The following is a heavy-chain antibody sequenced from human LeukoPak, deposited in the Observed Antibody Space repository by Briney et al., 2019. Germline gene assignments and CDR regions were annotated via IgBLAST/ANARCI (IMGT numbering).Heavy chain of an antibody. Sequence: ASVKVSCKASGGTFSSYGISWVRQAPGQGLEWMGWISAYNGNTNYAQKLQGRVTMTTDTSTSTAYMELRSLRSDDTAVYYCARDLRVVRGVIISGFDYWGQGTLVTVSS. V-gene: IGHV1-18*01. CDR1: GGTFSSYG. D-gene: IGHD3-10*01. CDR2: ISAYNGNT. CDR3: ARDLRVVRGVIISGFDY. J-gene: IGHJ4*02.